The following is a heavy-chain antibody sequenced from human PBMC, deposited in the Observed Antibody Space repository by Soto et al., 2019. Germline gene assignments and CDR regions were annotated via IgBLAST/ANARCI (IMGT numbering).Heavy chain of an antibody. CDR3: ATCQLGEFYYALDV. D-gene: IGHD1-1*01. CDR1: GGSTKFYY. V-gene: IGHV4-59*01. Sequence: SETLSLTCTLSGGSTKFYYWSWIRQSPGKGLEWIGYVYHSGTTNYNPSLKSRVTISIETSKNQFSLELNSITAADAAVYYCATCQLGEFYYALDVWGQGTTVTVSS. J-gene: IGHJ6*02. CDR2: VYHSGTT.